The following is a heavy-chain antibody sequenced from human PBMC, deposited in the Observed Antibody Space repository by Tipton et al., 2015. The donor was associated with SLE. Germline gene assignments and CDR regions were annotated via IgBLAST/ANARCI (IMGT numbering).Heavy chain of an antibody. D-gene: IGHD3-10*01. J-gene: IGHJ6*03. CDR3: ARGMRDGYYYYYYMDV. Sequence: TLSLTCTVSGGSVRSGDYYWTWIRQVPGKGLEWIGHIDYSGGTNYNPSLKSRLTISVDTSKNQFSLKLSSVTAADTAVYYCARGMRDGYYYYYYMDVWGKGTTVTGSS. V-gene: IGHV4-30-4*08. CDR1: GGSVRSGDYY. CDR2: IDYSGGT.